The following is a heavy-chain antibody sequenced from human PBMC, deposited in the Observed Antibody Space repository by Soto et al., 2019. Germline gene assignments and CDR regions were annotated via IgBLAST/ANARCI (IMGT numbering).Heavy chain of an antibody. Sequence: ESGGGVVQPGRSLRLSCAASGFTFSSYAMHWVRQAPGKGLEWVAVISYDGSNKYYADSVKGRFTISRDNSKNTLYLQMNSLRAEDTAVYYCASVYYDFWSGSKPYYYGMDVWGQGTTVTVSS. CDR2: ISYDGSNK. J-gene: IGHJ6*02. D-gene: IGHD3-3*01. V-gene: IGHV3-30-3*01. CDR3: ASVYYDFWSGSKPYYYGMDV. CDR1: GFTFSSYA.